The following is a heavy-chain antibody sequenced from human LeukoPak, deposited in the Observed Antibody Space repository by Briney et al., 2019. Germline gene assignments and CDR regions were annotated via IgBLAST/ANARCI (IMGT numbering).Heavy chain of an antibody. D-gene: IGHD2-2*01. V-gene: IGHV3-74*01. CDR3: ARESLCSSTSCYSDY. Sequence: PGGSLRLSCAASGFTFSSYWMHWVRQAPGKGLVWVSRINSDGTSTSYVDSVKGRFTISRDNSKNTLYLQMNSLRAEDTAVYYCARESLCSSTSCYSDYWGQGTLVTVSS. CDR2: INSDGTST. J-gene: IGHJ4*02. CDR1: GFTFSSYW.